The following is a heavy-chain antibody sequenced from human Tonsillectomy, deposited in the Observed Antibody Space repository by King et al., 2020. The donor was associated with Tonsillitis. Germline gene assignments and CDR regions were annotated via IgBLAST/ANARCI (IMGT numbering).Heavy chain of an antibody. CDR3: ARDKGHCSGGSCYFTWFDP. J-gene: IGHJ5*02. Sequence: QLVQSGGGLVQPGGSLRLSCAASGFTFSSYSMNWVRQAPGKGLEWVSYISSSSSTIYYADSVKGRFTISRDNAKNSLYLQMNSLRDEDTAVYYCARDKGHCSGGSCYFTWFDPWGQGTPGHRLL. V-gene: IGHV3-48*02. D-gene: IGHD2-15*01. CDR2: ISSSSSTI. CDR1: GFTFSSYS.